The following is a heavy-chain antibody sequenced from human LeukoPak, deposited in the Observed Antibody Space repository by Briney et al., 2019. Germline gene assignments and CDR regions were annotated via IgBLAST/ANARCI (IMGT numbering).Heavy chain of an antibody. J-gene: IGHJ4*02. Sequence: SGGSLRLSCAASGFTFSSYAMHWVRQAPGKGLEWVSFISYDGSNKYYADSVKGRFTISRDNSKNTVYLQMNSLRAEDTAVYYCARGAGRGGLRFDYWGQGTPVTVSS. CDR1: GFTFSSYA. CDR2: ISYDGSNK. CDR3: ARGAGRGGLRFDY. V-gene: IGHV3-30*04. D-gene: IGHD4-17*01.